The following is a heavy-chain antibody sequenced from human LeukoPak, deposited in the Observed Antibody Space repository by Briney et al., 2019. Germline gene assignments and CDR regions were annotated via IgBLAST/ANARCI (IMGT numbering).Heavy chain of an antibody. J-gene: IGHJ3*02. D-gene: IGHD3-10*01. Sequence: ASVKVSCKASGYTFTGYYMHWVRQAPGQGLEWMGWINPNSGGTNYAQKFQGRVTVTRDTSISTAYMELSRLRSDDTAVYYCARSSRRSMGWFGELLRGEAFDIWGQGTMVTVSS. CDR2: INPNSGGT. V-gene: IGHV1-2*02. CDR1: GYTFTGYY. CDR3: ARSSRRSMGWFGELLRGEAFDI.